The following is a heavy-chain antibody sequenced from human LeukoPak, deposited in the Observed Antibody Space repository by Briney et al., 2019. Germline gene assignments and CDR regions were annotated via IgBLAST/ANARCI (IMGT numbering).Heavy chain of an antibody. CDR3: ARAQYYDFWSGSGSFDY. D-gene: IGHD3-3*01. Sequence: SQTLSLTCAISGDSASSNSAAWNWIRQSPSRGLEWLGRTYYRSNWYNDYAVSVKSRININPDTSKNQFSLQLTYVTPEDTAVYYCARAQYYDFWSGSGSFDYWGQGTLVTVSS. V-gene: IGHV6-1*01. CDR2: TYYRSNWYN. CDR1: GDSASSNSAA. J-gene: IGHJ4*02.